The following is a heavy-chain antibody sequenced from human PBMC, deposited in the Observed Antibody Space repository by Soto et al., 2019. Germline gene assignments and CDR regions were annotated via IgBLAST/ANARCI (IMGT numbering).Heavy chain of an antibody. CDR1: GYTFTHHY. CDR3: ARDRDRQGWFDP. J-gene: IGHJ5*02. CDR2: INPNSGGT. Sequence: ASVKVSCKASGYTFTHHYMHWVRQAPGQGLEWMGWINPNSGGTNYAQKFQGWVTMTRDTSISTAYMELSRLRSDDTAVYYCARDRDRQGWFDPWGQGTLVTVSS. V-gene: IGHV1-2*04. D-gene: IGHD3-10*01.